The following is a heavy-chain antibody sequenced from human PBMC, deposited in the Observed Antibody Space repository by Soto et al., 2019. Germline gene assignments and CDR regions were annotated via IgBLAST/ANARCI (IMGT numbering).Heavy chain of an antibody. CDR2: INAGNGNT. D-gene: IGHD6-19*01. CDR1: GYTFTSYA. V-gene: IGHV1-3*01. CDR3: ARDRAGYYGMDV. Sequence: VGSVKVSCKASGYTFTSYAMHWVRQAPGQRLEWMGWINAGNGNTKYSQKFQGRVTITRDTSASTAYMELSSLRSEDTAVYYCARDRAGYYGMDVWGQGTTVTVSS. J-gene: IGHJ6*02.